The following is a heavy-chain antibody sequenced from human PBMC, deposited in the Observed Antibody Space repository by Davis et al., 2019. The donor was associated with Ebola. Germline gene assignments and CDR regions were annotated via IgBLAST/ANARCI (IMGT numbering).Heavy chain of an antibody. CDR2: MHYKGDT. CDR3: VRHGTDCTRSGCSMAIYYFDY. CDR1: GGSISSNNDL. J-gene: IGHJ4*02. V-gene: IGHV4-39*01. Sequence: SETLSLTCTVSGGSISSNNDLWGWIRQPPGKGLEYIGSMHYKGDTFYNTSLKSRVTVSIDTSRNQFSLKLSSVTAADTAVYYCVRHGTDCTRSGCSMAIYYFDYWGQGALVTVSS. D-gene: IGHD6-19*01.